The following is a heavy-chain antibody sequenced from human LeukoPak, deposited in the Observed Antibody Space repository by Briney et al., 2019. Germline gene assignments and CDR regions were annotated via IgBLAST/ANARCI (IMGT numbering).Heavy chain of an antibody. D-gene: IGHD3-10*01. CDR2: ISGSGGST. CDR3: AKHITMVRGGYYFDY. J-gene: IGHJ4*02. CDR1: GFTFSSYA. Sequence: GGSLRLSCAASGFTFSSYAMSWVRQAPGKGLEWVSAISGSGGSTYYADSVKGRFTISRDNSKNTLYLQMNSLRAEDTAVYYCAKHITMVRGGYYFDYWGQGTLVTVSS. V-gene: IGHV3-23*01.